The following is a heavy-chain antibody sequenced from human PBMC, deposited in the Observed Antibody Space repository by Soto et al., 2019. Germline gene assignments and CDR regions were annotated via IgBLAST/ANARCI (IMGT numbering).Heavy chain of an antibody. CDR3: TIEESITMVRGDLLHDY. CDR1: GFTFGDYA. J-gene: IGHJ4*02. V-gene: IGHV3-49*05. Sequence: EVQLVESGGGLVKPGRSLRLSCTASGFTFGDYAMSWFRQAPGKGLEWVGFIRSKAYGGTTEYAASVKGRFTISRDDSKSIAYLQMNSLKTEDTAVYYCTIEESITMVRGDLLHDYWGQGTLVTVSS. D-gene: IGHD3-10*01. CDR2: IRSKAYGGTT.